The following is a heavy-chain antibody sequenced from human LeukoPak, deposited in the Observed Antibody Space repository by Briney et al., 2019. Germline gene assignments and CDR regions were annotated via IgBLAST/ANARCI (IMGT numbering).Heavy chain of an antibody. Sequence: SETLSLTCTVSGGSISSSSYYCRWIRQPPGKGLEWLGSIYYSGRTYYNPSLKSRVTISVDTSKNQFSLKLSSVTAADTAVYYCARDRVYSSDAFDIWGQGTMVTVSS. D-gene: IGHD6-13*01. CDR1: GGSISSSSYY. V-gene: IGHV4-39*07. J-gene: IGHJ3*02. CDR2: IYYSGRT. CDR3: ARDRVYSSDAFDI.